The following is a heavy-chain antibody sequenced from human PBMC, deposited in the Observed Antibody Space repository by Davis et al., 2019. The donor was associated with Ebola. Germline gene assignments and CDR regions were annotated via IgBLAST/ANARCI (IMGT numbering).Heavy chain of an antibody. J-gene: IGHJ6*02. V-gene: IGHV3-13*01. CDR1: GFIFRIYD. D-gene: IGHD3-3*01. CDR2: IGSAGDT. CDR3: ARAIFGGVSMDF. Sequence: GESLKISCAASGFIFRIYDMHWVRQVPGKGLEWVSSIGSAGDTYYPGSVKGRFTISRENVKNSLYLQMNSLRAGDTAVYYCARAIFGGVSMDFWGQGTTVTVSS.